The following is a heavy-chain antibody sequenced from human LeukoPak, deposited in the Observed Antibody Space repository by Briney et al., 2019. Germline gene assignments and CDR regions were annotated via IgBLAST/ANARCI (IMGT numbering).Heavy chain of an antibody. CDR1: GYTSTGYY. J-gene: IGHJ4*02. D-gene: IGHD3-10*01. V-gene: IGHV1-2*02. CDR2: INPNSGGT. CDR3: ARVLLWFGELLWPDY. Sequence: ASVKVSCKASGYTSTGYYMHWVRQAPGQGLEWMGWINPNSGGTNYAQKFQGRVTMTRDTSISTAYMELRSLRSDDTAVYYCARVLLWFGELLWPDYWGQGTLVTVSS.